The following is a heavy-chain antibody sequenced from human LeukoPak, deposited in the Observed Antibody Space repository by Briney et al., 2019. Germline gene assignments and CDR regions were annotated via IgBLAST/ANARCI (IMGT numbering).Heavy chain of an antibody. Sequence: GGSLRLSCAASGFTVSSNYMSWVRQAPGKGLEWVSVIYSGGSTYYADSVKGRFTISRDNSKNTLYLQVNSLRAEDTAVYYCARESFPHYDFWSGYYTRFSYWGQGTLVTVSS. D-gene: IGHD3-3*01. CDR3: ARESFPHYDFWSGYYTRFSY. J-gene: IGHJ4*02. CDR1: GFTVSSNY. CDR2: IYSGGST. V-gene: IGHV3-53*01.